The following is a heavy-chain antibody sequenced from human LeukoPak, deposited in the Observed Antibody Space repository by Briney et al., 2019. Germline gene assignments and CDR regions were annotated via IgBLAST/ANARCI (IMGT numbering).Heavy chain of an antibody. CDR3: AKGSKEVLFTRDHYMDV. D-gene: IGHD3-3*01. CDR1: GFIFGSYA. V-gene: IGHV3-30*02. Sequence: GGSLRLSCAASGFIFGSYAMHWVRQAPGKGLEWVTFIRYDGSNKYYADSVKGRFTISRDNSKNTLYLQMNSLRAEDTAVYYCAKGSKEVLFTRDHYMDVWGKGTTVTISS. J-gene: IGHJ6*03. CDR2: IRYDGSNK.